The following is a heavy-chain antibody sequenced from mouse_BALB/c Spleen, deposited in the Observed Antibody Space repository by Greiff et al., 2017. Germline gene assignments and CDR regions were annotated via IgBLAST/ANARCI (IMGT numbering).Heavy chain of an antibody. CDR2: ISSGGSYT. Sequence: DVKLVESGGGLVKPGGSLKLSCAAPGFTFSSYAMSWVRQSPEKRLEWVAEISSGGSYTYYPDTVTGRFTISRDNAKNTLYLEMSSLRSEDTAMYYWARGYDYDEGAYVDYWGQGTSVTVSS. CDR1: GFTFSSYA. J-gene: IGHJ4*01. D-gene: IGHD2-4*01. CDR3: ARGYDYDEGAYVDY. V-gene: IGHV5-9-4*01.